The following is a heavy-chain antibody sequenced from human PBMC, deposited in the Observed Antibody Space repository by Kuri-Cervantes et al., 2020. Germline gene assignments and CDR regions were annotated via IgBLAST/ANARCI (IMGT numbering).Heavy chain of an antibody. Sequence: GESLKISCAASGFTFSSYAMSWVRQAPGKGLEWVSAISGSGGSTYYADSVKGRFTISRDNSKNTLYLQMNSLRAEDTALYYCAKGGFGERSFDYWGQGTLVTVSS. V-gene: IGHV3-23*01. D-gene: IGHD3-10*01. CDR3: AKGGFGERSFDY. J-gene: IGHJ4*02. CDR2: ISGSGGST. CDR1: GFTFSSYA.